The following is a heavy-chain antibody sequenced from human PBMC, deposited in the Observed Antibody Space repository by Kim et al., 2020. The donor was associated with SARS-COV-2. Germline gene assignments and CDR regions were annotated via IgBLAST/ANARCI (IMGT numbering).Heavy chain of an antibody. J-gene: IGHJ1*01. Sequence: SETLSLTCTVSGGSISSGGYYWSWIRQHPGKGLEWIGYIYYSGSTYYNPSLKSRVTISVDTSKNQFSLKLSSVTAADTAVYYCASQGGVEMAMAEYFQHWGQGTLVTVSS. D-gene: IGHD2-21*01. CDR2: IYYSGST. CDR1: GGSISSGGYY. V-gene: IGHV4-31*03. CDR3: ASQGGVEMAMAEYFQH.